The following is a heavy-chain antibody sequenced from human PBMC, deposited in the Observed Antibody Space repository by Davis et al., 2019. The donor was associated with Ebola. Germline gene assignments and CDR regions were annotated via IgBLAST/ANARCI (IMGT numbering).Heavy chain of an antibody. Sequence: GESLKISCAASGLIFSSYVMSWVRQAPGKGLEWVSTLGTSADTYYAESVKGRFTISRDNSKNTLYLQMNGLRVEDTAIYYCAKDTSNIWFDIWGQGTMVTVSS. D-gene: IGHD1-26*01. CDR2: LGTSADT. CDR3: AKDTSNIWFDI. J-gene: IGHJ3*02. V-gene: IGHV3-23*01. CDR1: GLIFSSYV.